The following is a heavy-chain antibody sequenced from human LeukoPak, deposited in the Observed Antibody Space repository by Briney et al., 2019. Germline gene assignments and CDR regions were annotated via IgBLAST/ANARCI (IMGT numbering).Heavy chain of an antibody. CDR3: AKDIGRFPHALDI. J-gene: IGHJ3*02. CDR1: GFTFDDYA. CDR2: ISWNSGSI. Sequence: GGSLRLSCAASGFTFDDYAMHWVRQAPGKGLEGVSGISWNSGSIGYADSVKGRFTISRDNAKNSLYLQMNSLRAEDTALYYCAKDIGRFPHALDIWGQGTMVTVSS. V-gene: IGHV3-9*01. D-gene: IGHD2-21*01.